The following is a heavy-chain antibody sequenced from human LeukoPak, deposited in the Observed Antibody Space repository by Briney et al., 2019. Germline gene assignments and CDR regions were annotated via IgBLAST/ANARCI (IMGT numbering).Heavy chain of an antibody. D-gene: IGHD2-21*01. CDR2: INEDGSAQ. V-gene: IGHV3-7*01. J-gene: IGHJ4*02. CDR3: ATHNLFPFEY. Sequence: GGSLRLSCAASGFTFRTYWMTWVRQAPGKGLEWVANINEDGSAQYYMDSVEGRFTISRDNAKNSLYLQVNTLRPEDTAVYYCATHNLFPFEYWGQGTLVTVRS. CDR1: GFTFRTYW.